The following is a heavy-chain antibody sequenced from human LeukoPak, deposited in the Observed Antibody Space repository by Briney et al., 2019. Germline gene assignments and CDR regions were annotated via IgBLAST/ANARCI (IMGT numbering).Heavy chain of an antibody. CDR3: ATKYYYDSSSYYGSSFDI. Sequence: GGSLRLSCAASGFTFSSYGMHWVRQAPGKGLEWVAVISYDGSNKYYADSVKGRFTISRDNSKNTLYLQMNSLRAEDTAVYYCATKYYYDSSSYYGSSFDIWGQGTMVTVSS. J-gene: IGHJ3*02. CDR2: ISYDGSNK. D-gene: IGHD3-22*01. V-gene: IGHV3-30*03. CDR1: GFTFSSYG.